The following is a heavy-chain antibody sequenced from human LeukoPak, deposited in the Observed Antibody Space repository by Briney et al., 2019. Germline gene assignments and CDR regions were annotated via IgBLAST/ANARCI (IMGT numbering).Heavy chain of an antibody. CDR1: GFTFRSYA. V-gene: IGHV3-48*03. D-gene: IGHD3-10*02. CDR3: AELGITMIGGV. CDR2: ISSSGSTI. J-gene: IGHJ6*04. Sequence: GGSLRLSCAVSGFTFRSYAMNWVRQAPGKGLEWVSYISSSGSTIYYADSVKGRFTISRGNAKNSLYLQMNSLRAEDTAVYYCAELGITMIGGVWGKGTTVTISS.